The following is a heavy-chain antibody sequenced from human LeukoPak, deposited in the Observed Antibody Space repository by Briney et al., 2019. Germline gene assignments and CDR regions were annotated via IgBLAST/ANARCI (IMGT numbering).Heavy chain of an antibody. J-gene: IGHJ4*02. D-gene: IGHD1-26*01. CDR1: GFTFSSYA. V-gene: IGHV3-74*01. CDR3: ALPYSEISAGRNRFDY. CDR2: INSDGSST. Sequence: QAGGSLRLSCTASGFTFSSYAMNWVRQGPGKGPVWVSRINSDGSSTNYGDSVKGRFTISRDNAKNTLYLEMNRLTAEDTAVYYCALPYSEISAGRNRFDYWGQGTLVTVSS.